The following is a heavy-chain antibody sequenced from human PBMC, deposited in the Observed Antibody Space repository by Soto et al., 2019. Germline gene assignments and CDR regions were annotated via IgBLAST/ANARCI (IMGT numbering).Heavy chain of an antibody. CDR1: GVTFSSYA. CDR3: ARVFEYSSSFDWFDH. J-gene: IGHJ5*02. Sequence: QVQLVQSGAEVKQPGSSVKLSCKASGVTFSSYAISWVRQAPGQGLEWVGGIIPIFGTANYAQKFQGRVRITEDESTNTAYLELSRLRSEDTAVYYCARVFEYSSSFDWFDHWGQGTLVTVSS. D-gene: IGHD6-6*01. V-gene: IGHV1-69*01. CDR2: IIPIFGTA.